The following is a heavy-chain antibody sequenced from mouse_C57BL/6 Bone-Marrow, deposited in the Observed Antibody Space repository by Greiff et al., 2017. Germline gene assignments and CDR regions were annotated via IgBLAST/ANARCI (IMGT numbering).Heavy chain of an antibody. V-gene: IGHV1-72*01. D-gene: IGHD3-2*02. Sequence: VQLQQPGAELVKPGASVKLSCKASGYTFTSYWMHWVQQRPGRGLEWIGRIDPNSGGTKYNEKFKSKATLTVDKPSSTAYMQLSSLTSEDSAVYCCARSPWDTRAQGDYWGQGTTLTVSS. CDR1: GYTFTSYW. CDR3: ARSPWDTRAQGDY. CDR2: IDPNSGGT. J-gene: IGHJ2*01.